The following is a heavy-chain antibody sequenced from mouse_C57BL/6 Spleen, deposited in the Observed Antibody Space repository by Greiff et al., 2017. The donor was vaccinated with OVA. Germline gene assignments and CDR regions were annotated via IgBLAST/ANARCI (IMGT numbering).Heavy chain of an antibody. J-gene: IGHJ2*01. CDR1: GYAFSSSW. CDR2: IYPGDGDT. V-gene: IGHV1-82*01. Sequence: QVQLKESGPELVKPGASVKISCKASGYAFSSSWMNWVKQRPGKGLEWIGRIYPGDGDTNYNGKFKGKATLTADKSSSTAYMQLSSLTSEDSAVYFCASRDYYGSSSFDYWGQGTTLTVSS. CDR3: ASRDYYGSSSFDY. D-gene: IGHD1-1*01.